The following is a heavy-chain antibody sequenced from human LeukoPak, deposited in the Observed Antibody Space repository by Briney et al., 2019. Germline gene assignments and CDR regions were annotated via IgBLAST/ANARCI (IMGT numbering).Heavy chain of an antibody. V-gene: IGHV1-46*01. J-gene: IGHJ4*02. CDR2: INPSGGST. D-gene: IGHD3-22*01. CDR1: GYTFISYY. Sequence: EASVKVSCKASGYTFISYYMHWVRQAPGQGLEWMGIINPSGGSTTYAQKFQGRVTMTRDTSTSTVSMELSSLRSEDTAVYYCARDIMPGDYYDSSGYYYPFDYWGQGTLVTVSS. CDR3: ARDIMPGDYYDSSGYYYPFDY.